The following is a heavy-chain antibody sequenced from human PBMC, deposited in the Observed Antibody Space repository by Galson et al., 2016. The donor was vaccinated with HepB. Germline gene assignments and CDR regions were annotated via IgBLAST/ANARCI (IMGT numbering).Heavy chain of an antibody. CDR2: ISYDGSNK. J-gene: IGHJ4*02. CDR1: GFTFSSFA. V-gene: IGHV3-30*18. CDR3: AKSWYSSGHQGPIDY. D-gene: IGHD6-19*01. Sequence: SLRLSCAASGFTFSSFAMHWVRQAPGKGLEWVAVISYDGSNKYYADSVKGRFTISRDNSKSTLYLQMNSLRAEDTAVYYCAKSWYSSGHQGPIDYWGQGTLVTVSS.